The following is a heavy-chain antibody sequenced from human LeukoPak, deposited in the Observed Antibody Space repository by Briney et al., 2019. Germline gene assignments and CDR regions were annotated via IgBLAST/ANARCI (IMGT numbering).Heavy chain of an antibody. Sequence: PSETLSLTCTVSGGSIFSYYWSWIRQPAGKGLEWIGRIYTSGSTNYNPSLKSRVTLSVDTSKNQFSLKLTSVTAADTAIYYCARINSNNYDPWGQGTLATVSS. CDR3: ARINSNNYDP. D-gene: IGHD4-11*01. J-gene: IGHJ5*02. CDR2: IYTSGST. CDR1: GGSIFSYY. V-gene: IGHV4-4*07.